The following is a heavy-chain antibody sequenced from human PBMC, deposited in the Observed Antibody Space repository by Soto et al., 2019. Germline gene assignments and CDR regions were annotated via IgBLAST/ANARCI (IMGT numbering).Heavy chain of an antibody. CDR3: ARVSHSSGWYFDSRDY. Sequence: GASVKVSCKTSGYTFTSYDIHWVRQATGQGLEWMGWMNPNSVNTGYAQKLQGRVTMTTDTSTSTAYMELRSLRSDDTAVYYCARVSHSSGWYFDSRDYWGQGTLVTVSS. J-gene: IGHJ4*02. CDR2: MNPNSVNT. CDR1: GYTFTSYD. V-gene: IGHV1-8*01. D-gene: IGHD6-19*01.